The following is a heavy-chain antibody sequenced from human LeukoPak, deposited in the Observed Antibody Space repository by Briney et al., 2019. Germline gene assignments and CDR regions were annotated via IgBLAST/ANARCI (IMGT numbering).Heavy chain of an antibody. CDR3: AKRFGESYGHFDY. CDR2: IIGSGSAT. CDR1: GFTFSSYA. D-gene: IGHD1-26*01. Sequence: GGSLRLSCAASGFTFSSYAMSWVRQAPGKGLEWVSAIIGSGSATDYADSVKGRFTIFRDNSKNTLYLQMNSLRAEDTAVYFCAKRFGESYGHFDYWGQGTLVTVPS. J-gene: IGHJ4*02. V-gene: IGHV3-23*01.